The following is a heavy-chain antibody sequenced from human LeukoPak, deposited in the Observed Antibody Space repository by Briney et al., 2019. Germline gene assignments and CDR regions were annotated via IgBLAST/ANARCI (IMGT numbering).Heavy chain of an antibody. V-gene: IGHV1-69*13. D-gene: IGHD3-3*01. CDR2: IIPIFGTA. CDR1: GGTFSSYA. CDR3: ARGAVFGGIDY. J-gene: IGHJ4*02. Sequence: GASVKVSCKASGGTFSSYAISWVRQAPGQGLEWMGGIIPIFGTANYAQKFQGRVTITADESTSTAYMELGSLRSEDTAVYYCARGAVFGGIDYWGQGTLVTVSS.